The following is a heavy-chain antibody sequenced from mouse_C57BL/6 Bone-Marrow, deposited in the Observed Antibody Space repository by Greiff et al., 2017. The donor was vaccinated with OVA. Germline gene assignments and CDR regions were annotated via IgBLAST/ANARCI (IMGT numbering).Heavy chain of an antibody. Sequence: QVQLQQPGAELVRPGTSVKLSCKASGYTFTSYWMHWVKQRPGQGLEWIGVIDPSDSYTNYNQKFKGKATLTVDTSSSTAYMQLSSLTSEDSAVYYCADGYYFDYGGQGTTLTVSA. D-gene: IGHD2-3*01. CDR2: IDPSDSYT. J-gene: IGHJ2*01. CDR1: GYTFTSYW. CDR3: ADGYYFDY. V-gene: IGHV1-59*01.